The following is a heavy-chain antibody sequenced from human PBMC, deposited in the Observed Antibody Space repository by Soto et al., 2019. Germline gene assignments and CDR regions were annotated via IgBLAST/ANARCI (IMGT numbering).Heavy chain of an antibody. CDR2: IYYSGST. Sequence: SETLSLTCTVSGGSISSSSYYWGWIRQPPGKGLEWIGSIYYSGSTYYNPSLKSRVTISVDTSKNQFSLKLSSVTAADAAVYYCARAITIFGVVWTSTSEFDPWGQGTLVTVSS. CDR3: ARAITIFGVVWTSTSEFDP. D-gene: IGHD3-3*01. V-gene: IGHV4-39*01. CDR1: GGSISSSSYY. J-gene: IGHJ5*02.